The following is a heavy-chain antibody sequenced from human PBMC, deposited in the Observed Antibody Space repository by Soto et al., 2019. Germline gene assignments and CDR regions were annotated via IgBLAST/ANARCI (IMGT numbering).Heavy chain of an antibody. D-gene: IGHD2-2*01. V-gene: IGHV4-30-4*01. CDR2: IFYSATT. CDR1: GGSITSGDCY. J-gene: IGHJ6*02. Sequence: PSETLSLTCTVSGGSITSGDCYWNWLRPSPGKGLEWIGHIFYSATTDYNPSLKSRAAISLDTAKNQVSLELSSVTAADTAVYYCARDRRVSNSWSAGASSFYGLDVRGQGSRGTVS. CDR3: ARDRRVSNSWSAGASSFYGLDV.